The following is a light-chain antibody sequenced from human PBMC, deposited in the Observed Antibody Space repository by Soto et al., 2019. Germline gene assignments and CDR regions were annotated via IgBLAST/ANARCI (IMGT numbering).Light chain of an antibody. CDR3: QQYGSSPWT. Sequence: EIVMTQSPAILSVSPGERATLSCRASQSVSTNLAWFQQKPGQTPRLLFNGASTRATGIPARFTGSGSGTEFILTISSLQSEDFAVYYCQQYGSSPWTFGQGTKVEIK. V-gene: IGKV3D-15*02. J-gene: IGKJ1*01. CDR1: QSVSTN. CDR2: GAS.